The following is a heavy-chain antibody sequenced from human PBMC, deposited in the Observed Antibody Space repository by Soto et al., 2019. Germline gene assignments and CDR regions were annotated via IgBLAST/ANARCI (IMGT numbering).Heavy chain of an antibody. CDR2: FDPEDGET. V-gene: IGHV1-24*01. CDR1: GYTLTELS. Sequence: ASVKVSCKVSGYTLTELSMHWVRQAPGKGLEWMGGFDPEDGETIYAQKFQGRVTMTEDTSTDTAYMELSSLRSEDTAVYYCATLSNDLCSGPNNWFDPWGQGTLVTVSS. D-gene: IGHD3-3*01. J-gene: IGHJ5*02. CDR3: ATLSNDLCSGPNNWFDP.